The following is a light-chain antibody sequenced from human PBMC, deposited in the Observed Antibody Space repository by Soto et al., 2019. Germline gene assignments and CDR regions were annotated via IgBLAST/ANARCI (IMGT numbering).Light chain of an antibody. CDR2: DVS. Sequence: QSVLTQPASVSGSPGQSITISCTGTSSDVGGYNYVSWYQQHPGKAPKLMIYDVSNRPSGVSNRFSGSKSGNTASLTISGLQAEDEADYYCSSYTSSSTPRYVCVTGTKVTV. V-gene: IGLV2-14*01. J-gene: IGLJ1*01. CDR1: SSDVGGYNY. CDR3: SSYTSSSTPRYV.